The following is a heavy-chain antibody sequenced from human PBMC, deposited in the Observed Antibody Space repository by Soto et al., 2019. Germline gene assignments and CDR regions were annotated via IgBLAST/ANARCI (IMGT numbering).Heavy chain of an antibody. Sequence: QVQLVESGGGVVQPGRSLRLSCAASGFTFSSYGMHWVRQAPGKGLEWVAVISYDGSNKYYADSVKGRFTISRDNSKNTLYLQMNSRRAEDTAVYYCAKDSRPRASMIVVITTCDYWGQGTLVTVSS. CDR2: ISYDGSNK. V-gene: IGHV3-30*18. CDR1: GFTFSSYG. D-gene: IGHD3-22*01. CDR3: AKDSRPRASMIVVITTCDY. J-gene: IGHJ4*02.